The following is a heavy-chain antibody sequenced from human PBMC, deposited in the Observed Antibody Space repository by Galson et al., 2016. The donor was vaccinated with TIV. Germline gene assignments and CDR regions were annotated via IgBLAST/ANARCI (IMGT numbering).Heavy chain of an antibody. J-gene: IGHJ3*02. CDR1: GDSVSSHSAA. CDR3: ARAAGRNGATCHATCESFDI. V-gene: IGHV6-1*01. CDR2: TYCRSRCYY. Sequence: CAISGDSVSSHSAAWNWIRQSPSRGLEWLGRTYCRSRCYYDYAVSVKSRITIESDTSKNQFSLQLNSVTSEDTAVYYCARAAGRNGATCHATCESFDIWGQGTKVTVSS. D-gene: IGHD3-10*01.